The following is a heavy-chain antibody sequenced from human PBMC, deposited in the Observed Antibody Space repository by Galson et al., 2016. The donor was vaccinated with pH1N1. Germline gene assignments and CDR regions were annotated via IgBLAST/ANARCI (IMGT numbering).Heavy chain of an antibody. Sequence: SLRLSCAASGFTLSSSAMNWVRQAPGKGLEWVSYISATGGSTYYADSVKGRFTISRDTSKNTMYLQMNSLRAEDTAVYYCAGYCSGGSCSGSYYYFDTWGQGTLVTVSS. CDR3: AGYCSGGSCSGSYYYFDT. CDR2: ISATGGST. J-gene: IGHJ4*02. D-gene: IGHD2-15*01. V-gene: IGHV3-23*01. CDR1: GFTLSSSA.